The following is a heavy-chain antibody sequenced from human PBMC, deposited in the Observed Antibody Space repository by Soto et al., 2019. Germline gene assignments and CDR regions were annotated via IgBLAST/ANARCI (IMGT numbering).Heavy chain of an antibody. J-gene: IGHJ4*02. CDR3: ARVGHLWSCSYYFDY. D-gene: IGHD3-3*01. CDR2: ISAYNGNT. V-gene: IGHV1-18*01. CDR1: GYTFTSYG. Sequence: ASVKVSCKASGYTFTSYGISWLLQAPGQGLEWMGWISAYNGNTNYAQKLQGRVTMTTDTSTSTAYMELRSLRSDDTAVYYCARVGHLWSCSYYFDYWGQGTLVTVS.